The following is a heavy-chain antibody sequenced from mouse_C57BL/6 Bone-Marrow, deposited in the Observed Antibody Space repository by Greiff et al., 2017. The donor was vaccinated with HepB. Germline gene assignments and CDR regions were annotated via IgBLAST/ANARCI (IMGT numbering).Heavy chain of an antibody. CDR3: AIYYDYWFAY. J-gene: IGHJ3*01. Sequence: QVLVKQPGAELVKPGASVKMSCKASGYTFTSYWITWVKQRPGQGLEWIGDIYPGSGSTNYNEKFKSKATLTVDTSSSTAYMQLSSLTSEDSAVYYCAIYYDYWFAYWGQGTLVTVSA. D-gene: IGHD2-4*01. V-gene: IGHV1-55*01. CDR2: IYPGSGST. CDR1: GYTFTSYW.